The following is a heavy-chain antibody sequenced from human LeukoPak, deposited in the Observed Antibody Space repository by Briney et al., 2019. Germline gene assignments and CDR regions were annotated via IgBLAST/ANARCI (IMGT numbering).Heavy chain of an antibody. V-gene: IGHV3-23*01. CDR1: GFTFSSYG. D-gene: IGHD3-10*01. CDR2: ISGSGGST. J-gene: IGHJ4*02. CDR3: ANSMVRGVTTVF. Sequence: GGTLRLSCAASGFTFSSYGMSWVRQAPGKGLEWVSAISGSGGSTNYADSVKGRFTISRDNSKNTLYLQMNSLRAEDTAVYYCANSMVRGVTTVFWGRGTLVTVSS.